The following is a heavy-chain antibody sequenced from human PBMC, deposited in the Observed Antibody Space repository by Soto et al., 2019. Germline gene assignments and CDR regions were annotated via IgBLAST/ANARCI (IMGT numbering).Heavy chain of an antibody. CDR1: GLTFSSYS. CDR2: ISSSSSTI. J-gene: IGHJ5*02. CDR3: ARAIVVPAAMSFDP. Sequence: EVQLVESGGGLVQPGGSLRLSCAASGLTFSSYSMNWVRQAPGKGLEWVSYISSSSSTIYYADSVKGRFTISRDNAKNSLYLQMNSLRAEDTAVYYCARAIVVPAAMSFDPWGQGTLVTVSS. D-gene: IGHD2-2*01. V-gene: IGHV3-48*01.